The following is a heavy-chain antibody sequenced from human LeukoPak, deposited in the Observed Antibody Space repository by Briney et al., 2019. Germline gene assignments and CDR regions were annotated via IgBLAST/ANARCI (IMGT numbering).Heavy chain of an antibody. Sequence: GGSLRLSCAVSGITLSNYGMSWVRQAPGKGLEWVAGLSGSGGGTNYADSVQGRFTISRDNPENTLYLQMNSLRAEDTAVYFCAKRGVVIRVFLVGFHKEAYYFDSWGQGALVIVSS. D-gene: IGHD3-10*01. V-gene: IGHV3-23*01. CDR1: GITLSNYG. CDR3: AKRGVVIRVFLVGFHKEAYYFDS. CDR2: LSGSGGGT. J-gene: IGHJ4*02.